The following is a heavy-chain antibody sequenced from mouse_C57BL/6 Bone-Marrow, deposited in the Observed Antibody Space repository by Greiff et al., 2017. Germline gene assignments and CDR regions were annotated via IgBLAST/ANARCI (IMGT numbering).Heavy chain of an antibody. Sequence: QVQLQQSGPELVKPGASVKISCKASGYAFSSSWMNWVKQRPGKGLEWIGRIYPGDGDTNYNGKFKGKATLTADKSSSTAYMPLSSLTSEDSAVYFCARHGTTFAYWGQGTLVTVSA. CDR3: ARHGTTFAY. D-gene: IGHD1-1*01. CDR2: IYPGDGDT. CDR1: GYAFSSSW. V-gene: IGHV1-82*01. J-gene: IGHJ3*01.